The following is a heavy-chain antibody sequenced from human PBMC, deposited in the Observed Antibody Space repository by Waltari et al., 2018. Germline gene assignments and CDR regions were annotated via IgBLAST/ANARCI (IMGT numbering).Heavy chain of an antibody. CDR2: IYYSGST. D-gene: IGHD3-3*01. V-gene: IGHV4-59*01. CDR3: ARVRGEVLLNFWSGYYSAYGMDV. J-gene: IGHJ6*02. Sequence: QVQLQESGPGLVKPSETLSLTCTVSGGSISSYYWSWIRQPPGKGLAWIGYIYYSGSTNYNPSLKSRVTISVDTSKNQFSLKLSSVTAADTAVYYCARVRGEVLLNFWSGYYSAYGMDVWGQGTTVTVSS. CDR1: GGSISSYY.